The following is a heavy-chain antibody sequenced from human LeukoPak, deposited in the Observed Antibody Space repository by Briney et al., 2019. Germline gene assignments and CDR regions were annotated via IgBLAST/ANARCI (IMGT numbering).Heavy chain of an antibody. V-gene: IGHV4-34*01. CDR2: INHSGST. CDR1: GGSFSGYY. CDR3: ARGGIGENYFDY. J-gene: IGHJ4*02. D-gene: IGHD3-10*01. Sequence: SETLSLTCAVYGGSFSGYYWSWIRQPPGKGLEWIGEINHSGSTNYNPSPKSRVTISVDTSKNQFSLKLSSVTAADTAVYYCARGGIGENYFDYWGQGTLVTVSS.